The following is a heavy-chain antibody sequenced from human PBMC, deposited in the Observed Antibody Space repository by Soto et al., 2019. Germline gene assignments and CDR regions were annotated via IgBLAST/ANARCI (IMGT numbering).Heavy chain of an antibody. Sequence: ASGQVSGTTAGYAFTGSYIHWGRPVHGQGFEWLGWIFPNSGGTRFAQKFQGRVTMTRDTSISTVYMELRTLRSDDTAVYYCAREGMYHYETSDYYPSTYGVNVWGQGIAGTV. CDR1: GYAFTGSY. CDR3: AREGMYHYETSDYYPSTYGVNV. J-gene: IGHJ6*02. V-gene: IGHV1-2*02. CDR2: IFPNSGGT. D-gene: IGHD3-22*01.